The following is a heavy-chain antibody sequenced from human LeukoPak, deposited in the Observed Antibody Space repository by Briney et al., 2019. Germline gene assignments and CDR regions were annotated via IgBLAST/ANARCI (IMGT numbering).Heavy chain of an antibody. D-gene: IGHD3-16*01. V-gene: IGHV4-38-2*01. Sequence: SETLSLTCVVSGYSISSGYHWGWIRPSPEKGLEWIGGIHYSGSTDYNPSLRSRVTISIDTSNNQFSLRLRSVTAADTAIHYCASLGGYQNGNFDFCGQGTLVTVSS. CDR3: ASLGGYQNGNFDF. CDR2: IHYSGST. J-gene: IGHJ4*02. CDR1: GYSISSGYH.